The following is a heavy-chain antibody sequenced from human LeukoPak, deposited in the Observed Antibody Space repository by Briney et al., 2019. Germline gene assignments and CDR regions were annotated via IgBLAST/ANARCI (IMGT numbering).Heavy chain of an antibody. Sequence: KTSETLSLTCTVSGGSIRTYHWSWIRQPPGKGLEWIGEINHSGSTNYNPSLKSRVTISVDTSKNQFSLKLSSVTAADTAVYYCARDRNSSSRIHYYYYYGMDVWGQGTTVTVSS. D-gene: IGHD6-13*01. CDR1: GGSIRTYH. CDR3: ARDRNSSSRIHYYYYYGMDV. J-gene: IGHJ6*02. CDR2: INHSGST. V-gene: IGHV4-34*01.